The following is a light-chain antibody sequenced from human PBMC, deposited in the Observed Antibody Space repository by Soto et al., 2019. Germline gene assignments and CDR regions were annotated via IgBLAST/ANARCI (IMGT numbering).Light chain of an antibody. CDR2: EVS. V-gene: IGLV2-23*02. CDR1: RSDVGSYNL. CDR3: CSYAGSRTPLI. Sequence: QSALTQPASVSGSPGQSITISCTGTRSDVGSYNLVSWYQQHPGKAPNLMIYEVSKRPSAVSNRFSGSKSGNTASLTISGLQAEDEADYYCCSYAGSRTPLIFGTGTKLTVL. J-gene: IGLJ1*01.